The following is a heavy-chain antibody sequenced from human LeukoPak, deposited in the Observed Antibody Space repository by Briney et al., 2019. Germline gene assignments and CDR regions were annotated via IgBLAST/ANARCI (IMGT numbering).Heavy chain of an antibody. CDR2: MNPNSGNT. Sequence: ASVTVSCTASGYTFTSYDINWVRQAAGQGLEWMGWMNPNSGNTGYAQKFQGRVTITRNTSISTAYMELSSLRSEDTAVYYCARRGVAAAGKSYYYYYMDVWGKGTTVTVSS. D-gene: IGHD6-13*01. CDR3: ARRGVAAAGKSYYYYYMDV. J-gene: IGHJ6*03. V-gene: IGHV1-8*03. CDR1: GYTFTSYD.